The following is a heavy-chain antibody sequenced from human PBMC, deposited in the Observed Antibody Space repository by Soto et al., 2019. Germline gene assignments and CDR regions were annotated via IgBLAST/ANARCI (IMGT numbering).Heavy chain of an antibody. CDR2: FDPEDGET. Sequence: ASVKVSCKVSGYTLTELSMHWVRQAPGKGLEWMGGFDPEDGETIYAQKFQGRVTMTEDTSTDTAYMELSGLRSEDTAVYYCATGSVVVVPAATRRAFDIWGQGTMVTVSS. CDR3: ATGSVVVVPAATRRAFDI. D-gene: IGHD2-2*01. J-gene: IGHJ3*02. V-gene: IGHV1-24*01. CDR1: GYTLTELS.